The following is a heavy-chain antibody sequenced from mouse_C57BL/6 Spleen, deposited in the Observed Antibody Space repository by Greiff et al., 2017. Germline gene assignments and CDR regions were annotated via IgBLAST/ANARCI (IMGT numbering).Heavy chain of an antibody. CDR1: GYTFTSYW. CDR2: IDPSDSYT. CDR3: ARSDVGYYYAMDY. V-gene: IGHV1-59*01. D-gene: IGHD2-3*01. Sequence: QVQLQQPGAELVRPGTSVKLSCKASGYTFTSYWMHWVKQRPGQGLEWIGVIDPSDSYTNYNQKFKGKATLTVDTSSSTAYMQLSSLTSEDSAVYYCARSDVGYYYAMDYWGQGTSVTVSS. J-gene: IGHJ4*01.